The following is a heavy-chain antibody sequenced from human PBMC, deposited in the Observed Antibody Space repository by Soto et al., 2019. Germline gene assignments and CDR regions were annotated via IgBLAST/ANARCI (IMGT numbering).Heavy chain of an antibody. D-gene: IGHD3-10*01. CDR3: ERGEFLNWFAP. J-gene: IGHJ5*02. CDR2: INAGNDNT. CDR1: GYTFTGYA. Sequence: GVSVKVSCKASGYTFTGYAMHWVRQAPGQRLEWMRWINAGNDNTKYSQKYQGRVTITRDTSASTANMEMSSLRSEDTAVYYRERGEFLNWFAPWGQGTLVTVSS. V-gene: IGHV1-3*01.